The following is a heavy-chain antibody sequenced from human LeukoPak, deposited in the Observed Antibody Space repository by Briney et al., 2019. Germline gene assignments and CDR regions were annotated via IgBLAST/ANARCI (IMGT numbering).Heavy chain of an antibody. D-gene: IGHD6-13*01. J-gene: IGHJ4*02. CDR2: IYSTGST. V-gene: IGHV4-4*07. CDR3: AGQIASAGTAACDF. CDR1: GGSISSYY. Sequence: PSETLSLTCTVSGGSISSYYWSWIRQPAGKGLEWIGRIYSTGSTNYNPSLKSRVTMSVDTSENQFSLRLTSVTAADTAVYYFAGQIASAGTAACDFWGQGALVTVSS.